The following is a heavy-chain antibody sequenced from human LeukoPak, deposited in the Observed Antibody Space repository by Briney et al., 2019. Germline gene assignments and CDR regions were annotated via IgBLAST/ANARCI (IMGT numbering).Heavy chain of an antibody. CDR3: ARDMGDYDSSVTDAFDI. Sequence: PAGGSLRLSCAASGFTFGNYAMSWVRQAPGKGLEWVSGITVSGDSTYYADSVKGRFTISRDNSKNTLYLQMNSLRGEDTAVYYCARDMGDYDSSVTDAFDIWGQGTMVTVSS. V-gene: IGHV3-23*01. CDR2: ITVSGDST. D-gene: IGHD3-22*01. CDR1: GFTFGNYA. J-gene: IGHJ3*02.